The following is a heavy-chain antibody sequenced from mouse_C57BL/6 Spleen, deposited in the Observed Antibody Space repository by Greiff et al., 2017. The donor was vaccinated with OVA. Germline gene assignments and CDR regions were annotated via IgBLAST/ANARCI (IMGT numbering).Heavy chain of an antibody. CDR3: ARDRGYGYDEGGFDY. D-gene: IGHD2-2*01. J-gene: IGHJ2*01. CDR1: GFTFSSYA. CDR2: ISDGGSYT. Sequence: EVHLVESGGGLVKPGGSLKLSCAASGFTFSSYAMSWVRQTPEKRLEWVATISDGGSYTYYPDNVKGRFTISRDHAKNNLYLQMSHLKSEDTAMYYCARDRGYGYDEGGFDYWGQGTTLTVSS. V-gene: IGHV5-4*01.